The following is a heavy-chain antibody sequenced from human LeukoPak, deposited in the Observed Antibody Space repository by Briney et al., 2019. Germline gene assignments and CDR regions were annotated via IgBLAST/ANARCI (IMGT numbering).Heavy chain of an antibody. CDR3: GRAFPPLRTSSAGDL. CDR2: ISGSAGTL. D-gene: IGHD3-16*01. CDR1: GFTFSNYE. Sequence: GGSLRLSCAASGFTFSNYEMNWVRQTPGKGLEWVSYISGSAGTLYYADSVKGRFTTSRDNAKKSLYLQMNSLTAEDTAVYYCGRAFPPLRTSSAGDLWGQGTLVTVSS. J-gene: IGHJ1*01. V-gene: IGHV3-48*03.